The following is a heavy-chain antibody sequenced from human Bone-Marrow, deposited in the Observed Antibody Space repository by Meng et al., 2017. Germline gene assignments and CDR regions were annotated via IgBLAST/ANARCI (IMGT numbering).Heavy chain of an antibody. CDR2: ISSSGSTI. CDR3: ARASSDYYDSSGTFDY. J-gene: IGHJ4*02. V-gene: IGHV3-11*01. CDR1: GFTFSDYY. D-gene: IGHD3-22*01. Sequence: GGSLRLSCAASGFTFSDYYMSWIRQAPGKGLEWVSYISSSGSTIYYADSVKGRFTISRDNAKNSLYLQMNSLRAEDTAVYYCARASSDYYDSSGTFDYWGQGTLVTVSS.